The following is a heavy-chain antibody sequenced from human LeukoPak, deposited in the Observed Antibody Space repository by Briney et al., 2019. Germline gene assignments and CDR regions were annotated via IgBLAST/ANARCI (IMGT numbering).Heavy chain of an antibody. CDR2: IYYSGST. V-gene: IGHV4-59*01. D-gene: IGHD5-24*01. Sequence: PSETLSLTCTVSGGSISSYYWSWIRQTPGKGLEWVGYIYYSGSTNYNTSLKSRVTISVDPSKNQFSLKLSSVTAADTAVYYCARGGDGYNSYWGQGTLVTVSS. J-gene: IGHJ4*02. CDR1: GGSISSYY. CDR3: ARGGDGYNSY.